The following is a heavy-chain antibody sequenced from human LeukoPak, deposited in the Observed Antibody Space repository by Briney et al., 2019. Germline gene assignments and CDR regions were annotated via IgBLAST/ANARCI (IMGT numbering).Heavy chain of an antibody. J-gene: IGHJ4*02. CDR2: INHSGST. Sequence: PSETLSLTCAVYGGSFSGYYWSWIRQPPGKGLEWIGEINHSGSTNYNPSLKSRVTISVDTSKNQFSLKLSSVTAADTAVYYCARAGVDYHDSSGYYAYWGQGTLVTVSS. V-gene: IGHV4-34*01. D-gene: IGHD3-22*01. CDR1: GGSFSGYY. CDR3: ARAGVDYHDSSGYYAY.